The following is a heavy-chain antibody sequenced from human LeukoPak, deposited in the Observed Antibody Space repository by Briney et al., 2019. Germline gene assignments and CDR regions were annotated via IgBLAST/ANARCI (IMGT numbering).Heavy chain of an antibody. D-gene: IGHD3-10*01. CDR3: ARRSITMARGLNWFDP. J-gene: IGHJ5*02. V-gene: IGHV4-34*01. Sequence: SETLSLTCAVYGGSFSGYYWSWIRQPPGKGLEWIGEINHSGSTNYNPSLKSRVTISVDTSKNQFSLKLSSVTAADTAVYYCARRSITMARGLNWFDPWGQGTLVTVSP. CDR1: GGSFSGYY. CDR2: INHSGST.